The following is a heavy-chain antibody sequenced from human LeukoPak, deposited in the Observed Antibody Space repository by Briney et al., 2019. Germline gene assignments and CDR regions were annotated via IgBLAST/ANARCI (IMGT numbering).Heavy chain of an antibody. CDR1: GSGFIFSNYG. CDR3: ANSPVSSALYYFDY. CDR2: ISGSGGST. J-gene: IGHJ4*02. Sequence: GGSLRLSCAASGSGFIFSNYGMRWVRQAPGKGLEWVSAISGSGGSTYYADSVKGRFTISRDNSKNTLYLQMNSLRAEDTAVYYCANSPVSSALYYFDYWGQGALVTVSS. V-gene: IGHV3-23*01.